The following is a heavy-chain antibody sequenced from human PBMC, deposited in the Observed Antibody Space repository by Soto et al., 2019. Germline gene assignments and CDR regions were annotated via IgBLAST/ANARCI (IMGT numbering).Heavy chain of an antibody. J-gene: IGHJ4*02. CDR2: INPNGGST. D-gene: IGHD2-15*01. Sequence: QVQLVQSGAEVKRPGASVKVSCKASGYTFTTYYMPWVRQAPGQGLEWLGIINPNGGSTTYAQKFQGRVTMTRDTSKSTVSLALSSLRSEDTAVYYCARAGYCSGGTCFHGNCDYWGQGTLVTVSA. CDR3: ARAGYCSGGTCFHGNCDY. CDR1: GYTFTTYY. V-gene: IGHV1-46*01.